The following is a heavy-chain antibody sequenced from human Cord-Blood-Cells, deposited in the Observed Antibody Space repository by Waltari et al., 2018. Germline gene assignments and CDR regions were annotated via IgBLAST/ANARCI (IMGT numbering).Heavy chain of an antibody. CDR2: IVVGSGNT. D-gene: IGHD3-22*01. Sequence: QMQLVQSGPEVKKPGTSVKVSCKASGFNFTSSAVQWVRPARGQRLEWIGWIVVGSGNTNYAQKFQERVTITRDMSTSTAYMELSSLRSEDTAVYYCAADGGAYDSSGYYFDYWGQGTLVTVSS. CDR3: AADGGAYDSSGYYFDY. CDR1: GFNFTSSA. V-gene: IGHV1-58*01. J-gene: IGHJ4*02.